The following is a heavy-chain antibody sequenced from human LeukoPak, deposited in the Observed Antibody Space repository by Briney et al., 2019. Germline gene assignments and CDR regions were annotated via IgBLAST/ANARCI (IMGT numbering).Heavy chain of an antibody. Sequence: SVKVSCKASGYTFIGYYMHWVRQAPGQGLEWMGWINPNSGVTNYAQKFQDRVTMTRDTSISTAYMELSRLTSDDTAVYYCATGPYLFWDYWGQGTLVTVSS. CDR3: ATGPYLFWDY. CDR2: INPNSGVT. J-gene: IGHJ4*02. D-gene: IGHD3-3*01. CDR1: GYTFIGYY. V-gene: IGHV1-2*02.